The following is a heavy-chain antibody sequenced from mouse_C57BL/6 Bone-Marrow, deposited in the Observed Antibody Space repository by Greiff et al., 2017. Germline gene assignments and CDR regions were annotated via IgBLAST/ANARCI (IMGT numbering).Heavy chain of an antibody. D-gene: IGHD2-2*01. CDR1: GFTFTDYY. V-gene: IGHV7-3*01. CDR3: ARSSPYGYDEEGYAMDD. Sequence: EVMLVESGGGLVQPGGSLSLSCAASGFTFTDYYMSWVRQPPGKALEWLGFIRNKANGYTTEYSASVKGRFTISRDNSQSILYLQMNALRAEDSATYYCARSSPYGYDEEGYAMDDWGQGTSVTVSS. J-gene: IGHJ4*01. CDR2: IRNKANGYTT.